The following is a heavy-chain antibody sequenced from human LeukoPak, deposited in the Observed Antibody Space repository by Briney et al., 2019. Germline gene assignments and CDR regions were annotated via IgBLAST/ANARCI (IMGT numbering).Heavy chain of an antibody. CDR1: GDTFTNYD. J-gene: IGHJ4*02. Sequence: GASVTVSCTASGDTFTNYDINWVRQATGQGLEWMGWMSPSSGHTGYAQKFQGRVTMTRSTSISTAYMELSSLGSEDTAVYYCARGPPNWGFDYWGQGTLVTVSS. D-gene: IGHD7-27*01. V-gene: IGHV1-8*01. CDR2: MSPSSGHT. CDR3: ARGPPNWGFDY.